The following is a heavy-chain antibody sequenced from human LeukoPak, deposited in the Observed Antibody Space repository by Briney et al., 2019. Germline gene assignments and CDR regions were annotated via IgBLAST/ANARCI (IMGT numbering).Heavy chain of an antibody. Sequence: GGSLRLSCAVSGFTFSSYRMSWVRQAPGKGLEWVSSISTSSSSKYYADSVKGRFTVSRDNAENSLDLQMNSLRAEDTAVYYCARWDDLFLIDFWGQGTLVTVSS. CDR2: ISTSSSSK. J-gene: IGHJ4*02. CDR3: ARWDDLFLIDF. V-gene: IGHV3-21*01. D-gene: IGHD3-9*01. CDR1: GFTFSSYR.